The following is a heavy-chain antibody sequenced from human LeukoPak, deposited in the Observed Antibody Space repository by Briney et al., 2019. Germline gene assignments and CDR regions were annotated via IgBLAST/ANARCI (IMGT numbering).Heavy chain of an antibody. CDR1: GFTFSSYA. CDR3: ARDPSRGDLNYFDY. Sequence: GGSLRLSCAASGFTFSSYAMSWVRQAPGKGLEWVSVIYSGGSTYYADSVKGRFTISRDNSKNTLYLQMNSLRAEDTAVYYCARDPSRGDLNYFDYWGQGTLVTVSS. V-gene: IGHV3-66*02. J-gene: IGHJ4*02. D-gene: IGHD6-25*01. CDR2: IYSGGST.